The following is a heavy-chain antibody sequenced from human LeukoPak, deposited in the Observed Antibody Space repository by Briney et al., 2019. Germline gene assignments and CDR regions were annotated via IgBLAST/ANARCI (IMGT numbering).Heavy chain of an antibody. J-gene: IGHJ4*02. CDR1: GYTFTGYY. D-gene: IGHD4-23*01. CDR3: ARGVGGIDYFAY. Sequence: GASVKVSCKASGYTFTGYYMHWVRQAPGQGLEWMGWISAYNGNTNYAQKFQSRVTMTTDTSTSTAYMELRSLRSDDTAVYYCARGVGGIDYFAYWGQGTLVTVSS. V-gene: IGHV1-18*04. CDR2: ISAYNGNT.